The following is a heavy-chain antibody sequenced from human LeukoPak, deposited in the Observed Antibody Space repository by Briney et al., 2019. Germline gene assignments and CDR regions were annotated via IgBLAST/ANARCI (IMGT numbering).Heavy chain of an antibody. CDR1: GYTFTSYA. V-gene: IGHV1-3*01. J-gene: IGHJ4*02. CDR3: AREITMVRGAAGY. D-gene: IGHD3-10*01. CDR2: TNAGNGNT. Sequence: ASVKVSCKASGYTFTSYAMHWVRQAPGQRLEWMGWTNAGNGNTKYSQKFQGRVTITRDASASTAYMELSSLRSEDTAVYYCAREITMVRGAAGYWGQGTLVTVSS.